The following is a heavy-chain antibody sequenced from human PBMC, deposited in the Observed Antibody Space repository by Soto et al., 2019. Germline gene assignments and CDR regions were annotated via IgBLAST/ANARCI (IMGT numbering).Heavy chain of an antibody. CDR2: TYYRSKWYN. J-gene: IGHJ6*03. V-gene: IGHV6-1*01. D-gene: IGHD1-1*01. CDR3: ARAQLEREETYYYYYYMDV. CDR1: GDSVSSNSAA. Sequence: SQTLSLTCAISGDSVSSNSAAWNWIRQSPSRGLEWLGRTYYRSKWYNDYAVSVKSRITINPDTSKNQFSLQLNSVTPEDTAVYYCARAQLEREETYYYYYYMDVWGKGTTVTVSS.